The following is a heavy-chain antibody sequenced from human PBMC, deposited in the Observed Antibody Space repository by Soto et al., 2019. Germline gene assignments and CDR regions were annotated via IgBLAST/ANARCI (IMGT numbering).Heavy chain of an antibody. CDR1: GGSISSYY. CDR2: INHSGST. Sequence: PSETLSLTCTVSGGSISSYYWSWIRQPPGKGLEWIGEINHSGSTNYNPSLKSRVTISVDTSKNQFSLKLSSVTAADTAVYYCARGGRYCSSTSCRSYYYYYGMDVWGQGTTVTVSS. CDR3: ARGGRYCSSTSCRSYYYYYGMDV. J-gene: IGHJ6*02. V-gene: IGHV4-34*01. D-gene: IGHD2-2*01.